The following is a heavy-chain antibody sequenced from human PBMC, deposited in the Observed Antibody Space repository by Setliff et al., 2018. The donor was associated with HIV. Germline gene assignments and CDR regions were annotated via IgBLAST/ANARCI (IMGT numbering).Heavy chain of an antibody. CDR2: MSPNSGNT. CDR1: GYTFTSHD. D-gene: IGHD3-10*01. V-gene: IGHV1-8*02. CDR3: ARGGTLFY. Sequence: GASVKVSCKTSGYTFTSHDINWVRQAPGQGLEWMGWMSPNSGNTGYAQKFDGRVTMSRDASVSTAYLELRSLKFDVAAVYYCARGGTLFYWGQGTLVTVSS. J-gene: IGHJ4*02.